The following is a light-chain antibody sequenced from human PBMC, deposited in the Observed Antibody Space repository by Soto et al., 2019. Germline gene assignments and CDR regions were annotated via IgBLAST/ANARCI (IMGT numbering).Light chain of an antibody. J-gene: IGLJ2*01. CDR2: YDS. CDR3: QVWDSSSDHSVV. CDR1: NIGSKS. V-gene: IGLV3-21*04. Sequence: SYELTQPPSVSVAPGKTARITCGGNNIGSKSVHWYQQKPGQAPVLVIYYDSDRPSGIPERFSGSNSGNTATLTISRVEAGDEAVYYCQVWDSSSDHSVVFGGGTKVTVL.